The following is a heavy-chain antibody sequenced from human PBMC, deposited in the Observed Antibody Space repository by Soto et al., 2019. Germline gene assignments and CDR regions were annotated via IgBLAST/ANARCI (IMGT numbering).Heavy chain of an antibody. D-gene: IGHD1-26*01. J-gene: IGHJ4*02. Sequence: ASTXSLTGTISVCSSIVYDLVVIRQPPGQALEWIGYIYDSGSPCYNPSLRSRVIISADTSKNQISLKLTSATAADTAVYYCARGVGSSQTRYWGRGTLVTVSS. CDR2: IYDSGSP. V-gene: IGHV4-59*01. CDR3: ARGVGSSQTRY. CDR1: VCSSIVYD.